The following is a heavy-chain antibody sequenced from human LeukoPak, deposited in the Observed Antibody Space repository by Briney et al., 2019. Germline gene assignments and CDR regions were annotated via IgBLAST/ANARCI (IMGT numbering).Heavy chain of an antibody. J-gene: IGHJ4*02. Sequence: GASVKVSCKASGYTFTGYYMHWVRQAPGQGLEWMGWINPNSGGTNYAQKFQGRVTMTRDTSISTAYMELSRLRSDDTAVYYCRRVGYYYDSSGYYAYWGQGTLVTVSS. CDR1: GYTFTGYY. CDR2: INPNSGGT. V-gene: IGHV1-2*02. CDR3: RRVGYYYDSSGYYAY. D-gene: IGHD3-22*01.